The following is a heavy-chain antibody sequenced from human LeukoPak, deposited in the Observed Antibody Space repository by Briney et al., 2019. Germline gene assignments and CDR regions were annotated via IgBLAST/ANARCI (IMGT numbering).Heavy chain of an antibody. CDR1: GFTFSSYS. CDR2: ISSSSSYI. CDR3: ARYSSGWYSGKYFDY. D-gene: IGHD6-19*01. Sequence: GGSLRLSCAASGFTFSSYSMNWVRQAPGKGVEGVSSISSSSSYIYYADSVKGRFTISRDNAKNALYLQMNSLRAEDTDVYYCARYSSGWYSGKYFDYWGQGTLVTVSS. V-gene: IGHV3-21*01. J-gene: IGHJ4*02.